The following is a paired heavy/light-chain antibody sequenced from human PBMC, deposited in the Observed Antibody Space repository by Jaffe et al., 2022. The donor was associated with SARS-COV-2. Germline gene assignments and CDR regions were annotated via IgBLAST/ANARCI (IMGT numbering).Heavy chain of an antibody. CDR1: GFTFSSYA. CDR3: AKDSAEDDYVWGSYRSVLDY. J-gene: IGHJ4*02. CDR2: ISGSGGST. V-gene: IGHV3-23*01. D-gene: IGHD3-16*02. Sequence: EVQLLESGGGLVQPGGSLRLSCAASGFTFSSYAMSWVRQAPGKGLEWVSTISGSGGSTYSADSMKGRFTISRDNSKNTLYLQMNSLRAEDTAVYYCAKDSAEDDYVWGSYRSVLDYWGQGALVTVSS.
Light chain of an antibody. CDR3: NSYISSSTLLYV. CDR2: DVS. V-gene: IGLV2-14*01. Sequence: QSALTQPASVSGSPGQSITISCTGTSSDVGGYNYVSWYQQHPGKAPKLMIYDVSNRPSGVSNRFSGSKSGNTASLTISGLQAEDEADYYCNSYISSSTLLYVFGTGTKVTVL. CDR1: SSDVGGYNY. J-gene: IGLJ1*01.